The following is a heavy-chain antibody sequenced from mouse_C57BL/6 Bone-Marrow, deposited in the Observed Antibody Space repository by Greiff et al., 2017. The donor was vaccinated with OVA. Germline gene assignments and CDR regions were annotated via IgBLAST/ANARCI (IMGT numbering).Heavy chain of an antibody. CDR2: LHPGSGGP. D-gene: IGHD2-2*01. Sequence: QVQLQQSGAELVRPGTSVQVSCQASGYAFTNYLIEWVKQRPGQGLEWIGVLHPGSGGPNYTEQFKGKATLTADKSSSTAYIERSSLTCEDAAVYFCGAGYDFAYWGQGTLVTVSA. CDR1: GYAFTNYL. CDR3: GAGYDFAY. V-gene: IGHV1-54*01. J-gene: IGHJ3*01.